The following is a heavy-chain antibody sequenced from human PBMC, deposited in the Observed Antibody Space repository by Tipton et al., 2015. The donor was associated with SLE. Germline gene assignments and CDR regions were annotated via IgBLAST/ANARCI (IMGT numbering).Heavy chain of an antibody. Sequence: TLSLTCTVSGGSISSGGYYWSWIRQHPGKGLEWIGRIYTSGSTNYNPSLKSRVTMSVDTSKNQFSLKLSSVTAADTAVYYCARGRIAAAGTINWFDPWGQGTLVTVSS. CDR2: IYTSGST. D-gene: IGHD6-13*01. V-gene: IGHV4-61*02. J-gene: IGHJ5*02. CDR1: GGSISSGGYY. CDR3: ARGRIAAAGTINWFDP.